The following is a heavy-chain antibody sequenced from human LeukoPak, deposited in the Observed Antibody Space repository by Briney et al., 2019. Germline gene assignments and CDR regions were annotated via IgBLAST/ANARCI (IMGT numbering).Heavy chain of an antibody. CDR2: IYSGGST. D-gene: IGHD5-18*01. V-gene: IGHV3-66*02. J-gene: IGHJ4*02. Sequence: PGGSLRLSCAASGFTVSSNYMSWVRQAPGKGLEWVSIIYSGGSTCYADSVKGRFTISRDNSKNTLYLQMNSLRAEDTAVYFCVRVGYSYGYGDWNHFDYRRQGTLVTVSS. CDR1: GFTVSSNY. CDR3: VRVGYSYGYGDWNHFDY.